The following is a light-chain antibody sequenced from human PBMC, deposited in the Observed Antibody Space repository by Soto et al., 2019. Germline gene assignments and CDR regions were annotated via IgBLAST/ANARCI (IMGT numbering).Light chain of an antibody. CDR1: SNDVGGYNY. CDR2: AVS. CDR3: CSYAGSTTPYV. Sequence: QSVLTQPASVSGSPGQSITISCSGTSNDVGGYNYVSWYQQHPGKAPNLMIYAVSNRPSGVSNRFSGSKSGNTASLTISGLQAEDEADYYCCSYAGSTTPYVFGTGTKLTVL. V-gene: IGLV2-14*01. J-gene: IGLJ1*01.